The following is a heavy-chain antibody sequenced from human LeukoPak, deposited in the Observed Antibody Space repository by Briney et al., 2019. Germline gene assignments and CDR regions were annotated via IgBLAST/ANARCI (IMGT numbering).Heavy chain of an antibody. V-gene: IGHV3-74*03. Sequence: GGSLRLSCAASGFTFSDYWMHWVRQVPGKGLVWVSRINTSGSSTTYAESVKGRFTISRDNAKKTLYLQMDSLRAEDTGVYYCARSNHADDFWGQGTLVTVSS. CDR1: GFTFSDYW. CDR3: ARSNHADDF. D-gene: IGHD1-14*01. CDR2: INTSGSST. J-gene: IGHJ4*02.